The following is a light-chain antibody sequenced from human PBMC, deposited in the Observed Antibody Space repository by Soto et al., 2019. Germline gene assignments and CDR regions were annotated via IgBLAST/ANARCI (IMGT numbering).Light chain of an antibody. CDR1: QSVDSY. J-gene: IGKJ5*01. CDR2: GAS. Sequence: DIVLTQSPGTLSLSPGERATLSCRASQSVDSYLVWYQQKPGQAPRLLIFGASNRATGIPARFSGSGSGTDFTLNINSLEPDDFAVYYCQQRDSWPISFGQGPRLRL. CDR3: QQRDSWPIS. V-gene: IGKV3-11*01.